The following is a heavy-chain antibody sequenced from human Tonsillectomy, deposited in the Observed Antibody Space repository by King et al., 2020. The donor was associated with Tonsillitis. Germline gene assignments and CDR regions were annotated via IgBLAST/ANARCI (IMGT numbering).Heavy chain of an antibody. CDR1: GGSFSGYY. D-gene: IGHD3-10*01. V-gene: IGHV4-34*01. CDR2: INHSGST. CDR3: ARRGITMVRGVRPGFDP. Sequence: VQLQQWGAGLLKPSETLSLTCAVYGGSFSGYYWSWIRQSPGKGLEWIGEINHSGSTNYNPSLKSRVTITVDTSKNQFSLKLSSVTAADTAVYYCARRGITMVRGVRPGFDPWGHGTLVTVSS. J-gene: IGHJ5*02.